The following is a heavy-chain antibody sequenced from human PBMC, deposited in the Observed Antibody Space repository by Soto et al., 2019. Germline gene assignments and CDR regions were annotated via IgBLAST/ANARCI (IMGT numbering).Heavy chain of an antibody. CDR3: AREPPMSTGY. Sequence: QVQLVQSGPEVKKPGASVKVSCKASGYTFTSYGISWVRQAPGQGLEWLGWISAYSGKRNYTQKIQGRVTLTTDTSTSTAYMELRSLRSDDTAVYYCAREPPMSTGYWGQGTQVTVSS. CDR1: GYTFTSYG. J-gene: IGHJ4*02. CDR2: ISAYSGKR. V-gene: IGHV1-18*01. D-gene: IGHD4-17*01.